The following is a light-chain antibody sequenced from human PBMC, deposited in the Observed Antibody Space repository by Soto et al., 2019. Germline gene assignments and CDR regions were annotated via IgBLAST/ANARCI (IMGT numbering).Light chain of an antibody. V-gene: IGLV1-36*01. Sequence: QSVLTQPPSVSEVPRQRVTISCSGSSSNIGKNAVNWYQQLPGKAPKLLIYYDDLKAPGVSDRFSGSKSGTSASLAISGLQSEDEDDYYCAVWDDSLNGFWVFGGGTKLTVL. CDR3: AVWDDSLNGFWV. CDR2: YDD. CDR1: SSNIGKNA. J-gene: IGLJ3*02.